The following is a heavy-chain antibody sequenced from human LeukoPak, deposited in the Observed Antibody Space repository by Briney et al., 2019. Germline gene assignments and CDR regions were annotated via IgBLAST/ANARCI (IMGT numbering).Heavy chain of an antibody. CDR3: ARSKMVRTARYYYYYMDV. D-gene: IGHD3-10*01. J-gene: IGHJ6*03. V-gene: IGHV4-4*07. CDR1: GDSISSYY. Sequence: SETLSLTCTVSGDSISSYYWNWIRQPAGKGLEWIGRIYTSGSTYYSPSLKSRVTISIDTSKNQFSLKLSSVTAADTAVYYCARSKMVRTARYYYYYMDVWGKGTTVTISS. CDR2: IYTSGST.